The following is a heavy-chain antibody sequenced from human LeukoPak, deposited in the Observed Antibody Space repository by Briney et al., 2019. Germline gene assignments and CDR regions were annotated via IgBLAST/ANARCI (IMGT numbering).Heavy chain of an antibody. CDR3: ARADAITYYFDY. CDR2: IKQDGSEK. V-gene: IGHV3-7*01. Sequence: PGGSLRLSCTVSGFTVSSNSMSWVRQAPGKGLEWVANIKQDGSEKYYVDSVKGRFTISRDNAKNSLYLQMNSLRAEDTAVYYCARADAITYYFDYWGQGTLVTVSS. D-gene: IGHD1-14*01. CDR1: GFTVSSNS. J-gene: IGHJ4*02.